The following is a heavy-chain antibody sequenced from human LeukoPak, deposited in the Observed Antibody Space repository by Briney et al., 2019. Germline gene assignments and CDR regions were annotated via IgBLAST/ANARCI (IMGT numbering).Heavy chain of an antibody. D-gene: IGHD1-14*01. CDR3: AREVWGPEY. V-gene: IGHV3-7*01. CDR2: IKQDGSDK. CDR1: GFTFSSYA. Sequence: GGSLRLSCAASGFTFSSYAMMWLRQAPGKGLEWVGNIKQDGSDKNYMDSVKGRFTISRDNTKNSVYLQMSSLRAEDTAVYYCAREVWGPEYWGQGTLVTVSS. J-gene: IGHJ4*02.